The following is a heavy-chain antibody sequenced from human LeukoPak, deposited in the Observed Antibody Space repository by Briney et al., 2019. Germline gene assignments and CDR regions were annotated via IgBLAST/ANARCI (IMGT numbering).Heavy chain of an antibody. CDR3: GRHRRPQPFDY. J-gene: IGHJ4*02. CDR1: GGSITTPAYY. V-gene: IGHV4-39*01. CDR2: ACYSRST. D-gene: IGHD2-2*01. Sequence: SETLSLTCTVSGGSITTPAYYWAWIRQPPGKRLEWVGSACYSRSTYYNPSLKSRLAVSLDTSKNQLSLNMGSLTAADTAVYYCGRHRRPQPFDYWGQGTLVTVSS.